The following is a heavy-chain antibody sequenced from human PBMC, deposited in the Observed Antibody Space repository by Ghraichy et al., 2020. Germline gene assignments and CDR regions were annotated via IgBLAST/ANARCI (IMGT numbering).Heavy chain of an antibody. D-gene: IGHD1-14*01. Sequence: GGSLRLSCAASGFTFSDHYMEWVRQAPGKGLEWVGRSRDKAKSYTTEYTASVKGRFTISRDDSKNSLYLQMNSLKTEDTAVYYCARGADTTNPNHYAMDVWGQGPTVTASS. J-gene: IGHJ6*02. CDR2: SRDKAKSYTT. V-gene: IGHV3-72*01. CDR1: GFTFSDHY. CDR3: ARGADTTNPNHYAMDV.